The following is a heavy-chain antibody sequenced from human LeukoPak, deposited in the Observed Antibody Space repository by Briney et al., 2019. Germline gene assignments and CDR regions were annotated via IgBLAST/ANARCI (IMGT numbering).Heavy chain of an antibody. D-gene: IGHD2-2*01. CDR2: IYYSGST. CDR1: GGSISSYY. V-gene: IGHV4-59*01. J-gene: IGHJ4*02. Sequence: SETLSLTCTVSGGSISSYYWSWIRQPPGKGLEWIGYIYYSGSTNYNPSLKSRVTISVDTSKNQFSLKLSSVAAADTAVYYCARDCSSTSCFDYWGQGTLVTVSS. CDR3: ARDCSSTSCFDY.